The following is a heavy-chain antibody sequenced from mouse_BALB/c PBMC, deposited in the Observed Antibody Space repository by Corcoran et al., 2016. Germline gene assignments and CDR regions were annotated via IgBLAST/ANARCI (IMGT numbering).Heavy chain of an antibody. CDR3: ARDRYERTWLAY. CDR1: GYTFTRYV. V-gene: IGHV1S136*01. J-gene: IGHJ3*01. Sequence: EVQLQQSGPELVKPGASVKMSCKASGYTFTRYVMHWGKQKPGQGLEWIGYSNPYNDGTKYNEKFKGKDTRTSDKSSSPADRELRSLTAEDYAGYYCARDRYERTWLAYWGQGTLVTVSA. D-gene: IGHD2-12*01. CDR2: SNPYNDGT.